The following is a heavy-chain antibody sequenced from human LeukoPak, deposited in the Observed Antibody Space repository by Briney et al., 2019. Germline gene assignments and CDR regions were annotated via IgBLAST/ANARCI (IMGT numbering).Heavy chain of an antibody. CDR1: GYTFTSYG. CDR2: IIPILGIA. D-gene: IGHD6-13*01. V-gene: IGHV1-69*04. J-gene: IGHJ4*02. Sequence: PVASVKVSCKASGYTFTSYGISWVRQAPGQGLEWMGRIIPILGIANYAQKFQGRVTITADKSTSTAYMELSSLRSEDTAVYYCARAGYSSSWLFDYWGQGTLVTVSS. CDR3: ARAGYSSSWLFDY.